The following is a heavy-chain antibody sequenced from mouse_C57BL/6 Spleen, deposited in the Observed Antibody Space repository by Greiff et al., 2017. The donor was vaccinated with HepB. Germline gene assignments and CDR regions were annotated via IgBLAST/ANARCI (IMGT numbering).Heavy chain of an antibody. CDR1: GYTFTSYW. CDR3: ARKPYYEGDYYAMDY. CDR2: INPSNGGT. V-gene: IGHV1-53*01. D-gene: IGHD2-10*01. J-gene: IGHJ4*01. Sequence: QVQLQQPGTELVKPGASVKLSCKASGYTFTSYWMHWVKQRPGQGLEWIGNINPSNGGTNYNEKFKSKATLTVDKSSSTAYMQLSSLTSEDSAVYYCARKPYYEGDYYAMDYWGQGTSVTVSS.